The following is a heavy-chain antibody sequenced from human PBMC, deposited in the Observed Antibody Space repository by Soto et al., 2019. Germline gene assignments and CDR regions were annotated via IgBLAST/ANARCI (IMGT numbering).Heavy chain of an antibody. CDR3: AKDRVFDGVYSFDY. Sequence: EVQLLESGGGLVQPGGSLRLSCAASGFSFSNYAMNWVRQAPGKGLEWVSFISGSGSTTYYTDSVKGRFTISRDKSMNTLYLQMNSLRVEDAAVYYCAKDRVFDGVYSFDYWGQGTLVTVSS. V-gene: IGHV3-23*01. CDR2: ISGSGSTT. CDR1: GFSFSNYA. J-gene: IGHJ4*02. D-gene: IGHD2-8*01.